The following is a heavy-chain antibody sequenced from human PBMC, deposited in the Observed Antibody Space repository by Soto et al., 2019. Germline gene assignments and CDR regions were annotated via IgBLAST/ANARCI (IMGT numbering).Heavy chain of an antibody. D-gene: IGHD2-2*01. V-gene: IGHV4-39*01. Sequence: SETLSLTCTVSGGSISSSSYYWGWIRQPPGKGLEWIGSIYYSGSTYYNPSLKSRGTISVDTSKNKFSLKLSSVTAADTAVYYCARHDIVVVPAAPVGGSFDYWGQGTLVTVSS. CDR1: GGSISSSSYY. CDR2: IYYSGST. CDR3: ARHDIVVVPAAPVGGSFDY. J-gene: IGHJ4*02.